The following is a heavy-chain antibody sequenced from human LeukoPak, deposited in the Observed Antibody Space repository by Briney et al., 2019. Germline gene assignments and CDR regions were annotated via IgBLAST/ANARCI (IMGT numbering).Heavy chain of an antibody. J-gene: IGHJ2*01. Sequence: SETLSLTCSVSGDSITGYYWGWIRQPPGKGLEWIGYIYYSGSTNYNPSLKSRVTISVDTSKNQFSLKLSSVTAADTAVYYCARVYYSSSYDYWYFDLWGRGTLVTVSS. D-gene: IGHD6-13*01. CDR3: ARVYYSSSYDYWYFDL. CDR1: GDSITGYY. V-gene: IGHV4-59*01. CDR2: IYYSGST.